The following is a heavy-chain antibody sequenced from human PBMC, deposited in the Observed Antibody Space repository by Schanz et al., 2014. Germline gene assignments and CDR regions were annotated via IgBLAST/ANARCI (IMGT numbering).Heavy chain of an antibody. Sequence: EVQLLESGGGLVQPGGSLRLSCAASGFTFSSNAMCWVRQAPGKGLEWVSSLYINAGSTRYADSVKGRFFISRDSSKNTLFLQMNSLRADDTAIYFCARDEGRDGYNLAFDVWGQGTLVTVSS. D-gene: IGHD2-21*01. CDR2: LYINAGST. CDR1: GFTFSSNA. CDR3: ARDEGRDGYNLAFDV. J-gene: IGHJ3*01. V-gene: IGHV3-23*01.